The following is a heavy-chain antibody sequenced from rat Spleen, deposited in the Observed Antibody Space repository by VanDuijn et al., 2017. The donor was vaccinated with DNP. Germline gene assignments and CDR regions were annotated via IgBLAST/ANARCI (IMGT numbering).Heavy chain of an antibody. V-gene: IGHV5-22*01. CDR3: ARRGFGVRDYYFDY. D-gene: IGHD4-3*01. J-gene: IGHJ2*01. CDR1: GFTFSDYN. CDR2: VPSSGGST. Sequence: EVQLVESGGGLVQPGRSLKLSCAASGFTFSDYNMAWVRQAPKKGLEWVASVPSSGGSTYYPDSVKGRFIISRDNARNTLYLQMNSLRSEDMATYYCARRGFGVRDYYFDYWGQGVMVTVSS.